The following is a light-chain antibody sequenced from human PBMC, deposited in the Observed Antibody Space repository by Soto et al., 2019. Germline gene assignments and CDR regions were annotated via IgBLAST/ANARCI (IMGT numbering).Light chain of an antibody. J-gene: IGKJ5*01. Sequence: EIVMSQSPATLSVSPGQRATLSCRASQRISTHLAWYQQRPGQAPRLLIFDASTRATVIPVRFTGSGSGTEFTLTISSLQSEDFAVYYCQQYHDWPITCGQGTRLEI. CDR2: DAS. CDR3: QQYHDWPIT. V-gene: IGKV3-15*01. CDR1: QRISTH.